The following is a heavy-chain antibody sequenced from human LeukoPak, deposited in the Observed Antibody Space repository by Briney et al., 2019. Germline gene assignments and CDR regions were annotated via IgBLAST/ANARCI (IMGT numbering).Heavy chain of an antibody. V-gene: IGHV3-53*01. D-gene: IGHD1-26*01. Sequence: GGSLRLSCAASGFTVSSDYMTWVRQAPGKGLEWVSIIYGGGSTYHADSVKGRFTISRDNSKNTLYLQMNSLRAEDTAVYYCAKRRYSGSYFDYWGQGTLVTVSS. CDR3: AKRRYSGSYFDY. CDR2: IYGGGST. J-gene: IGHJ4*02. CDR1: GFTVSSDY.